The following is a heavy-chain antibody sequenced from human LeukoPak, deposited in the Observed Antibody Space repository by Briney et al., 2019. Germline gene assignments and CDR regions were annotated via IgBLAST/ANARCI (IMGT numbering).Heavy chain of an antibody. V-gene: IGHV3-30*18. Sequence: PGRSLRLSCAASGFTFSSYGMHWVRQAPGKGLEWVAVISYDGSNKYYADSVKGRFTISRDNSRNTLYLQMNSLRAEDTAVYYCAKDQDCSSTSCYPYYYYGMDVWGQGTTVTVSS. D-gene: IGHD2-2*01. CDR3: AKDQDCSSTSCYPYYYYGMDV. CDR1: GFTFSSYG. CDR2: ISYDGSNK. J-gene: IGHJ6*02.